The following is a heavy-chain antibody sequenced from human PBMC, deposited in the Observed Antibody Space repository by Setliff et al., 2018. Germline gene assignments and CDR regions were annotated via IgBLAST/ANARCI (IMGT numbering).Heavy chain of an antibody. J-gene: IGHJ2*01. CDR1: GGSISSGNHF. V-gene: IGHV4-61*02. CDR2: IYTSGSP. D-gene: IGHD1-1*01. Sequence: ASETLSLTCTLSGGSISSGNHFWSWIRQPAGKGLEWIGRIYTSGSPKYIPSLKSRVTMSVDTSKNQFSLRLDSVTAADTAVYYCASGRRDSYNFADWYFDLWGPGTLVTVS. CDR3: ASGRRDSYNFADWYFDL.